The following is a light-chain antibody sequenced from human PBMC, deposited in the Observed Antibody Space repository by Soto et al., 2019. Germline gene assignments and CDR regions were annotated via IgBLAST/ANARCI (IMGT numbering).Light chain of an antibody. J-gene: IGKJ2*01. V-gene: IGKV2-28*01. CDR2: LGS. CDR3: MQALQTRNT. Sequence: DIVMTQSPLSLPVTPGEPASSSCRSSQSLLHSNGYNYLDWYLQKPGQSPQLLIYLGSNRASGVPDRFSGSGSGTDFTLKISRVEAEDVGVYYCMQALQTRNTFGQGTKLEIK. CDR1: QSLLHSNGYNY.